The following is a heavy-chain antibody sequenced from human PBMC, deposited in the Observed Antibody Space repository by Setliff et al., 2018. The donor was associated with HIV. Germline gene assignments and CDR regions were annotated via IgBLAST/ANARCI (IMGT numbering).Heavy chain of an antibody. CDR1: GFTFSRHT. Sequence: GGSLRLSCVASGFTFSRHTMNWVRQAPGKGLEWVAKIKQDGSDKYYVDSVKGRFTISRDNAKNSLYLQMNSLRAEDTAEYYCAKELAASGLGYFDSWGRGILVTVSS. V-gene: IGHV3-7*03. D-gene: IGHD3-22*01. CDR2: IKQDGSDK. J-gene: IGHJ4*02. CDR3: AKELAASGLGYFDS.